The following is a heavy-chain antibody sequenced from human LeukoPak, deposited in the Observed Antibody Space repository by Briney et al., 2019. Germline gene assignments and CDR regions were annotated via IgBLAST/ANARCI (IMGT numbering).Heavy chain of an antibody. V-gene: IGHV1-46*01. J-gene: IGHJ4*02. CDR2: IDPSGVST. D-gene: IGHD6-19*01. CDR1: GYSFTSYY. CDR3: ARDRVGDSGWHYYFDY. Sequence: GESLKISCKGSGYSFTSYYMHWVRQAPGQGLEWMGIIDPSGVSTTYAQKFQGRVTMTTDTSTSTAYMELRSLRSDDTAVYYCARDRVGDSGWHYYFDYWGQGTLVTVSS.